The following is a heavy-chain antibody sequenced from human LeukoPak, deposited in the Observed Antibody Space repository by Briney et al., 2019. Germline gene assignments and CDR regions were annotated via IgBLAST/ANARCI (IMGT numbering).Heavy chain of an antibody. CDR1: GGSISSYY. CDR3: AETHYDFWSGHPIDY. V-gene: IGHV4-4*07. Sequence: PSETLSLTCTVSGGSISSYYWSWIRQPAGKGLEWIGRIYTSGSTNYSPSLKSRVTMSVDTSKNQFSLKLSSVTAADTAVYYCAETHYDFWSGHPIDYWGQGTLVTVSS. D-gene: IGHD3-3*01. CDR2: IYTSGST. J-gene: IGHJ4*02.